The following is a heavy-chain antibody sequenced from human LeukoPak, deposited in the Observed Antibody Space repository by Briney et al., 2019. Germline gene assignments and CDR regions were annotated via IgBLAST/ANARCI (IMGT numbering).Heavy chain of an antibody. CDR1: GFTFSSYV. Sequence: GGSLGLSCAASGFTFSSYVMHWVRQAPGKGLEGVAVIWYEGSNKDYADSVKGRFTISRDNSKNTLYLQMNSLRAEDTAVYYCARALADYYDSSGYYYDYYYGMDVWGQGTTVTVSS. CDR2: IWYEGSNK. V-gene: IGHV3-33*01. J-gene: IGHJ6*02. CDR3: ARALADYYDSSGYYYDYYYGMDV. D-gene: IGHD3-22*01.